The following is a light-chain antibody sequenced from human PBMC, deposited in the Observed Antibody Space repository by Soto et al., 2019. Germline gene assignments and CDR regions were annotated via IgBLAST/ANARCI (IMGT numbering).Light chain of an antibody. CDR2: GAS. Sequence: EIVLTQSPGTLSLSPGERATLSCRASQSVSSIYLAWYQQKPGQAPRLLIYGASSRATGIPARVSGSGSGTDVTLTISSLEPEDFAVYYGQQYGSSALTFGGGTKVDIK. CDR1: QSVSSIY. V-gene: IGKV3-20*01. CDR3: QQYGSSALT. J-gene: IGKJ4*01.